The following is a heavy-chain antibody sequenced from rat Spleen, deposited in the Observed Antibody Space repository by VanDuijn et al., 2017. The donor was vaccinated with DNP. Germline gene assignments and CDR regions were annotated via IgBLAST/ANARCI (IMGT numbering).Heavy chain of an antibody. CDR1: GFTFSDYY. Sequence: EVQLVESGGGLVQPGRSMKLSCGVSGFTFSDYYMAWVRQAPTKGLEWVASISYDGVHAYYRGSVKGRFTISRDNAKNSLYLQMDSLRSEDTATYYCTSPVPSGHYVMDAWGQGTSVTVSS. V-gene: IGHV5-20*01. CDR3: TSPVPSGHYVMDA. CDR2: ISYDGVHA. D-gene: IGHD4-3*01. J-gene: IGHJ4*01.